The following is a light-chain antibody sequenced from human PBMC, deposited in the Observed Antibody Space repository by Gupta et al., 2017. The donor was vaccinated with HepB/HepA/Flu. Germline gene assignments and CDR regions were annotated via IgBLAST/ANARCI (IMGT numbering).Light chain of an antibody. CDR2: GAS. Sequence: DIVMPQSPATPSVSPGARATLSCSASQSVSSNLAWYQQQPGQAPGLLIYGASTRATGIPARFSGSGSGTEFTLTISSLQSEDFAVDYCQQYNYWPPITFGQGTRLEIK. CDR1: QSVSSN. CDR3: QQYNYWPPIT. V-gene: IGKV3-15*01. J-gene: IGKJ5*01.